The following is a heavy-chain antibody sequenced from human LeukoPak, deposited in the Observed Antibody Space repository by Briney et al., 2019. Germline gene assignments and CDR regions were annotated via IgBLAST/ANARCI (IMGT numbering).Heavy chain of an antibody. Sequence: PGGSLRLSCAASGFTFSSYSMNWVRQAPGKRLEWVSYISSSSSTIYYADSVKGRFTISRDNAKNSLYLQMNSLRAEDTAVYYCARSEGTTWGLVNFDYWGQGTLVTVSS. CDR2: ISSSSSTI. J-gene: IGHJ4*02. CDR3: ARSEGTTWGLVNFDY. D-gene: IGHD3-16*01. CDR1: GFTFSSYS. V-gene: IGHV3-48*01.